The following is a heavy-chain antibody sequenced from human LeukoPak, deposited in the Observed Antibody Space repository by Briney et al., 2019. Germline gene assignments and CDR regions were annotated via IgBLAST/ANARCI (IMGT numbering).Heavy chain of an antibody. V-gene: IGHV1-69*05. J-gene: IGHJ6*03. D-gene: IGHD3-22*01. CDR2: IIPIFGTA. CDR3: ARDRHSYYDSSGSSYYYYMDV. CDR1: GGTSTSYT. Sequence: ASVKVSCKASGGTSTSYTISWLLQAPGQGRECMGRIIPIFGTANYAQKFQGRVTLTTDEYTRTAYMELSSLTSEDAAVYYCARDRHSYYDSSGSSYYYYMDVWGKGTTVTVSS.